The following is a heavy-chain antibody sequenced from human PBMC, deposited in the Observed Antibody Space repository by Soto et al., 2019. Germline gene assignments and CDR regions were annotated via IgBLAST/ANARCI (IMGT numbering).Heavy chain of an antibody. V-gene: IGHV3-23*01. CDR1: GFTFSSYA. D-gene: IGHD5-18*01. CDR3: SKERLDSYGFVGI. J-gene: IGHJ3*02. Sequence: EVQLLESGGGLVQPGGSLRLSCAASGFTFSSYAMSWVRQAPGKGLEWVSSVSGSGGSIYYADSVKGRFTISRDNSKNTLYLQMNSLRAEDTAVYYCSKERLDSYGFVGIWGQGTMVNVSS. CDR2: VSGSGGSI.